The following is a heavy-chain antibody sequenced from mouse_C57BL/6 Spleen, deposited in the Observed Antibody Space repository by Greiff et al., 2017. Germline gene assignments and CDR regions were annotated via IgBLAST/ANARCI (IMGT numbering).Heavy chain of an antibody. J-gene: IGHJ2*01. CDR3: ARKEGSRGAFDY. CDR1: GYTFTSYW. CDR2: IHPNSGST. D-gene: IGHD1-1*01. Sequence: QVQLKESGAELVKPGASVKLSCKASGYTFTSYWMHWVKQRPGQGLEWIGMIHPNSGSTNYNEKFKSKATLTVDKSSSTAYMQLSSLASEDSAVYYCARKEGSRGAFDYWGQGTTLTVSS. V-gene: IGHV1-64*01.